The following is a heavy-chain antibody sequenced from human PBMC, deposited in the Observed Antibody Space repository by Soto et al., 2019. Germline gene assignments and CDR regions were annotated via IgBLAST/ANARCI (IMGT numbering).Heavy chain of an antibody. V-gene: IGHV3-23*01. J-gene: IGHJ6*02. Sequence: EVQLLESGGGLVQPGGSLRLSCAASGFTFSSYAMSWVRQAPGKGLEWVSAISGSGGSTYYADSVKGRFTISRDNSKNTLYLQMNSLRAEDTAVYYWAKGTWNSKYYYYYYGMDVWGQGTTVTVSS. CDR1: GFTFSSYA. CDR2: ISGSGGST. CDR3: AKGTWNSKYYYYYYGMDV. D-gene: IGHD1-7*01.